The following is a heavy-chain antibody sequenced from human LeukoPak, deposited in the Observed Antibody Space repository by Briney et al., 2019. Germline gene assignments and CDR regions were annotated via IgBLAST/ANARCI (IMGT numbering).Heavy chain of an antibody. D-gene: IGHD3-22*01. Sequence: GGSLRLSCAASGFTFSSYGMHWVRQAPGKGLEWVAVISYDGSNKYYADSVKGRFTISRDNSKNTLYLQMNSLRAEDTTLYYCAKSNYYDSSGYYYPFFDYWGQGTLVTVSS. J-gene: IGHJ4*02. CDR3: AKSNYYDSSGYYYPFFDY. V-gene: IGHV3-30*18. CDR1: GFTFSSYG. CDR2: ISYDGSNK.